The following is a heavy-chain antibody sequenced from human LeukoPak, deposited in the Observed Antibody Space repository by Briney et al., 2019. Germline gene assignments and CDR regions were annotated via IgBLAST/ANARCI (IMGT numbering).Heavy chain of an antibody. Sequence: SETLSPTCAVYGGSFSGYYWSWIRQPPGKGLEWIGEINHSGSTNYNPSLKSRVTISVDTSKNQFSLKLSSVTAADTAVYYCARARTPLTYYYYYMDVWGKGTTVTVSS. V-gene: IGHV4-34*01. CDR2: INHSGST. J-gene: IGHJ6*03. CDR1: GGSFSGYY. CDR3: ARARTPLTYYYYYMDV.